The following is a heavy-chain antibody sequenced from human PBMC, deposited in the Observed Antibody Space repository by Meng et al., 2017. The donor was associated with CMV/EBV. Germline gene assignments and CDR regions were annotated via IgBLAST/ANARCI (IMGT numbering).Heavy chain of an antibody. CDR2: INHSGST. D-gene: IGHD2-2*01. Sequence: SETLSLTCAVYGGSFSGYYWSWIRQPPGKGLEWIGGINHSGSTNYNPSLKSRVTISVDTSKNQFSLKLSSVTAADTAVYYCARGYCSSTSCPNYFDYWGQGTLVTVSS. V-gene: IGHV4-34*01. CDR3: ARGYCSSTSCPNYFDY. J-gene: IGHJ4*02. CDR1: GGSFSGYY.